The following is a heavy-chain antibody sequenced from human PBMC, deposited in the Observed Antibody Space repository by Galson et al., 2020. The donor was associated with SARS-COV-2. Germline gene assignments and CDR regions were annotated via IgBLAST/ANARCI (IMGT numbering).Heavy chain of an antibody. Sequence: GGSLRLSCTASGFTFDDYAMHWVRQAPGKGLEWVSLISGDGGSTYYADSVKGRFTISRDNSKNSLYLQMNSLRTEDTALYYCAKDSYYGSGTWGDAFDIWGQGTMVTVSS. CDR1: GFTFDDYA. CDR3: AKDSYYGSGTWGDAFDI. CDR2: ISGDGGST. V-gene: IGHV3-43*02. D-gene: IGHD3-10*01. J-gene: IGHJ3*02.